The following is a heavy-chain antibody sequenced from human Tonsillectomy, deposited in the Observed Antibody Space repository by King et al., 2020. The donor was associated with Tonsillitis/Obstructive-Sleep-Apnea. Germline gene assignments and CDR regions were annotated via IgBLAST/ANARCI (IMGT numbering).Heavy chain of an antibody. CDR2: SRPNNGDT. CDR3: ARDYYDRSGYYHGYFQY. CDR1: AYTFTSYD. Sequence: QLVQSGAEVKKPGASVKVSCKASAYTFTSYDITWVRQAPGQGREWMGWSRPNNGDTNYAQKFQGRVTMTSDTSTSTAYMELRSLRSDDTAVYYCARDYYDRSGYYHGYFQYWGQGTLVTVSS. V-gene: IGHV1-18*01. J-gene: IGHJ1*01. D-gene: IGHD3-22*01.